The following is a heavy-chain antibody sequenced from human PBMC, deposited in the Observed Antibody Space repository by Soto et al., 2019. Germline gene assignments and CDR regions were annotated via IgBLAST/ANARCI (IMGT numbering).Heavy chain of an antibody. CDR2: LNPNSGKT. D-gene: IGHD1-26*01. J-gene: IGHJ4*02. CDR1: GYTFTSYD. CDR3: ARATSGSYRLDS. V-gene: IGHV1-8*01. Sequence: QVQLVQSGAEVKKPGASVKVSCKASGYTFTSYDINWVRQATGQGLEWRGWLNPNSGKTGYAQKFQGRVTLTRNTSISTAYMALSSLRSEDPAVYYCARATSGSYRLDSWGQGTLVTVSS.